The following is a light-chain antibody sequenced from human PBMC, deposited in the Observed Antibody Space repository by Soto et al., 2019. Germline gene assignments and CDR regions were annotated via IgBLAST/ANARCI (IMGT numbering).Light chain of an antibody. Sequence: QSALTQPRSLSGSPGQSVTISCAGTSIDVGGYNYVSWYQQHPGQAPKLMIYDVSKRPSGVPYRFSGSKSGNTASLTISGLQAEDEADYYCCSYAGSSYVFGTGTKVTVL. CDR2: DVS. J-gene: IGLJ1*01. V-gene: IGLV2-11*01. CDR3: CSYAGSSYV. CDR1: SIDVGGYNY.